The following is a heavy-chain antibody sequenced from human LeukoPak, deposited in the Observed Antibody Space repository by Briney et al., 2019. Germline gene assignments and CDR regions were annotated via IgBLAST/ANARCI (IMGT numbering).Heavy chain of an antibody. V-gene: IGHV4-59*12. CDR1: GGSISSYY. CDR3: ARDVLLENRLSWYFDL. D-gene: IGHD2-15*01. J-gene: IGHJ2*01. CDR2: IYYSGST. Sequence: PSETLSLTCTVSGGSISSYYWSWIRQPPGKGLEWIGYIYYSGSTNYNPSLKSRVTISVDTSKNQFSLKLSSVTAADTAVYYCARDVLLENRLSWYFDLWGRGTLVTVSS.